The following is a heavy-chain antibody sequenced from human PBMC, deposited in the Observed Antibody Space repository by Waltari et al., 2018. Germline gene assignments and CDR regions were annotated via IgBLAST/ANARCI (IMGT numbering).Heavy chain of an antibody. J-gene: IGHJ3*02. CDR3: ARERWELQEDPFDI. D-gene: IGHD1-26*01. V-gene: IGHV3-53*01. Sequence: VQLVASGGGLLQPGGSLRLSCAASGFTVSRTYMSWVRQAPGKGLEGVSVIYSGGNTYYADAVKGRFIISRDNSKNTLYRQMNGLRAEETAVYYCARERWELQEDPFDIWGQGTMVTVS. CDR2: IYSGGNT. CDR1: GFTVSRTY.